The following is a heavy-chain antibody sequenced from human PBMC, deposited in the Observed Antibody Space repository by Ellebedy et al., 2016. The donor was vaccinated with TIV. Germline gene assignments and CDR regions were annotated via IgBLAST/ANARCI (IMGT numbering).Heavy chain of an antibody. Sequence: AASVKVSCKASGYTFTTYYIHWMRHAPGQGLEWLGWIIPSSGGTNYAPKFQGRVAMTRDTSVSTAYMELTNLRSDDTAIYYCARGVLLAGRGTFDYWGQGALVTVSS. CDR2: IIPSSGGT. J-gene: IGHJ4*02. CDR3: ARGVLLAGRGTFDY. V-gene: IGHV1-2*02. D-gene: IGHD3-10*01. CDR1: GYTFTTYY.